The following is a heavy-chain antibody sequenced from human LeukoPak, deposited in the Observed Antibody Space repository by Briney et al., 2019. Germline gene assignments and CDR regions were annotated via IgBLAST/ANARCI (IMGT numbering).Heavy chain of an antibody. CDR3: ARSGGNYYSI. Sequence: GESLKISCNGSGYXFTSYWISWVRQMPGKGLEWMGRIDPSDSYTNYSPSFQGHVTISADKSISTAYLQWSSLKASDTAMYYCARSGGNYYSIWGQGTMVTVSS. V-gene: IGHV5-10-1*01. D-gene: IGHD1-26*01. CDR1: GYXFTSYW. J-gene: IGHJ3*02. CDR2: IDPSDSYT.